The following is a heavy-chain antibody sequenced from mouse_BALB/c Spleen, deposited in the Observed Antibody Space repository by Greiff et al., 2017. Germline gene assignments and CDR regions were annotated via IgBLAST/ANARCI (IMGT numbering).Heavy chain of an antibody. CDR1: GFTFSSYA. CDR2: ISSGGST. V-gene: IGHV5-6-5*01. Sequence: DVKLVESGGGLVKPGGSLKLSCAASGFTFSSYAMSWVRQTPEKRLEWVASISSGGSTYYPDSVKGGFTISRDNARNILYLQRSSLRSEDTAMYYCARGITTEDYWGQGTSVTVSS. J-gene: IGHJ4*01. CDR3: ARGITTEDY. D-gene: IGHD1-2*01.